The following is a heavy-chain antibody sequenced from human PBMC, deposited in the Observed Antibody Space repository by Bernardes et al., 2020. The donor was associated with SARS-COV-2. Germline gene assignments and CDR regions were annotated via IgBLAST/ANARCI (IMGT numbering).Heavy chain of an antibody. CDR2: ITSSSSYK. V-gene: IGHV3-21*01. J-gene: IGHJ4*02. D-gene: IGHD1-7*01. Sequence: GGSLSLSCAASEFTFSSYAMSWVRQAPGQGLEWVSSITSSSSYKYYADSVKGRFTISRDNAKNSLYLQMNSLRAEDTAVYFCARESDWNYVFDYWGQGTLVTVSS. CDR3: ARESDWNYVFDY. CDR1: EFTFSSYA.